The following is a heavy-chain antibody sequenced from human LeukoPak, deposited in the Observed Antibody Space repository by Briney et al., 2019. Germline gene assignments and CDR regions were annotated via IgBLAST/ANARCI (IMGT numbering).Heavy chain of an antibody. V-gene: IGHV3-21*01. J-gene: IGHJ4*02. Sequence: PGGSLRLSCAASGFTFSSYSMNWVRQAPGKGLEWVSSISSSSSYIYYADSVKGRFTISRDNAKNSLYLQMNSLRAEDTAVYYCARENSGSYRKNFGYWGQGTLVTVSS. D-gene: IGHD1-26*01. CDR2: ISSSSSYI. CDR3: ARENSGSYRKNFGY. CDR1: GFTFSSYS.